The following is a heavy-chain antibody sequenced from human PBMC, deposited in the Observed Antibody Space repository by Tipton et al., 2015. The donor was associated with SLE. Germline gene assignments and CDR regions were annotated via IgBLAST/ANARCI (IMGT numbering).Heavy chain of an antibody. D-gene: IGHD6-13*01. CDR1: GYSISSGYY. Sequence: TLSLTCTVSGYSISSGYYWGWIRQPPGKGLEWIGSIYHSGSTYYNPSLKSRVTISVDTSKNQFSLKLSSVPAADTAVYYCARDYSPEAYFDYWGQGTLVTVSS. CDR2: IYHSGST. CDR3: ARDYSPEAYFDY. V-gene: IGHV4-38-2*02. J-gene: IGHJ4*02.